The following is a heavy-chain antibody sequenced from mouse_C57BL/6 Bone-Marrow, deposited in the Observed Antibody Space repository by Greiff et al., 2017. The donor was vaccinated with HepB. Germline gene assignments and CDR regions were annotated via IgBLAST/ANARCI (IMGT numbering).Heavy chain of an antibody. CDR3: ARYDYDAWFAY. J-gene: IGHJ3*01. CDR2: INPNHGGT. Sequence: VQLQQSGPELVKPGASVKISCKASGYTFTDYYMNWVKQSHGKSLEWIGDINPNHGGTSYNQKFKGKATLTVDKSSSTAYMELRSLTAEDSAVYYCARYDYDAWFAYWGQGTLVTVAA. CDR1: GYTFTDYY. V-gene: IGHV1-26*01. D-gene: IGHD2-4*01.